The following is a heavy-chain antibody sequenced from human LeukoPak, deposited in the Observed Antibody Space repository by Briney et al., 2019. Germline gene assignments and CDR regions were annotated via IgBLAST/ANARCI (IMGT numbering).Heavy chain of an antibody. CDR1: GFAFSTHS. D-gene: IGHD1-26*01. V-gene: IGHV3-21*01. CDR2: ISSRSTYI. CDR3: ARVLSGCETTRCELDY. Sequence: GGSLRLSCAASGFAFSTHSMNWVRQAPGKGVEWVSSISSRSTYIYYADSVKGRVTISRDNAKNSLYLQMNSLRAEDTAVYYCARVLSGCETTRCELDYWGQGTLVTVSS. J-gene: IGHJ4*02.